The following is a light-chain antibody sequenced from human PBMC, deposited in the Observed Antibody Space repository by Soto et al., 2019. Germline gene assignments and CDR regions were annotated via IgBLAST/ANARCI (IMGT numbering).Light chain of an antibody. J-gene: IGKJ1*01. V-gene: IGKV1-9*01. CDR1: QGINNF. CDR3: QQFNTYPRT. CDR2: AAS. Sequence: DIQLTQSPSFLSASVGDRVTITCRASQGINNFLAWYQQKPGKAPKLLIFAASTLQSGVPSGFSGSGSGTDFSLTISSLQPEDFAIYYCQQFNTYPRTFGQGTTVELK.